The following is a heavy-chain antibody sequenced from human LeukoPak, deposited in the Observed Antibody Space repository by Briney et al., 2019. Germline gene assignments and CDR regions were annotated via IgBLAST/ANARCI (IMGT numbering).Heavy chain of an antibody. CDR1: GFTFRSYE. CDR3: AELGITMIGGV. D-gene: IGHD3-10*02. V-gene: IGHV3-48*03. Sequence: GGSLRLSCAASGFTFRSYEMHWVRQAPGKGLEWLSYISSSGAIIYYADSVKGRFTISRDNAKNSLYLQMNSLRAEDTAVYYCAELGITMIGGVWGKGTTVTISS. CDR2: ISSSGAII. J-gene: IGHJ6*04.